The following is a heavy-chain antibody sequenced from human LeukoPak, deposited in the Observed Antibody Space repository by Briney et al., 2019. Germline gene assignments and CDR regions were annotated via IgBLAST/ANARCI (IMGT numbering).Heavy chain of an antibody. V-gene: IGHV4-31*03. Sequence: SQTLSLTCTVPGGSIRGGGYYWSWIRQHPGMGLEWIGYIYSSGSTSYKPSLKSRVTISLDTSENQFSLKLTSVTAADTAVYYCARASHYDSSGLYFDYWGQGTPVTVSS. D-gene: IGHD3-22*01. CDR3: ARASHYDSSGLYFDY. CDR1: GGSIRGGGYY. CDR2: IYSSGST. J-gene: IGHJ4*02.